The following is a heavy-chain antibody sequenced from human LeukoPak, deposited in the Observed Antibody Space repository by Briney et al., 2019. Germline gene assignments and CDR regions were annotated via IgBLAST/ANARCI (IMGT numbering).Heavy chain of an antibody. D-gene: IGHD2-2*01. Sequence: GGSLRLSCAASGFTFSDYYMSWIRQAPGKGLEWVSYISSSGSTIYYADSVKGRFTISRDNAKNSLYLQMNSLRAEDTAVYYCAREPFLDCSSTSCYGGGFDYWGRGTLVTVSS. CDR2: ISSSGSTI. CDR1: GFTFSDYY. J-gene: IGHJ4*02. V-gene: IGHV3-11*01. CDR3: AREPFLDCSSTSCYGGGFDY.